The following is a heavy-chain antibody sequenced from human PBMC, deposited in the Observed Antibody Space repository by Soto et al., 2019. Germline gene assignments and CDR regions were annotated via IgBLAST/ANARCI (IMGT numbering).Heavy chain of an antibody. Sequence: ASVKVSCKASGYTFTSYGISWVRQAPGQGLEWMGWISAYNGNTNYAQKLQGRVTMTTDTSTTTAYTELTSLRSDYHAGYYFARYNRIAIFGVVTPYYYGYWCRGTLVTVSA. CDR3: ARYNRIAIFGVVTPYYYGY. CDR1: GYTFTSYG. CDR2: ISAYNGNT. D-gene: IGHD3-3*01. J-gene: IGHJ4*02. V-gene: IGHV1-18*01.